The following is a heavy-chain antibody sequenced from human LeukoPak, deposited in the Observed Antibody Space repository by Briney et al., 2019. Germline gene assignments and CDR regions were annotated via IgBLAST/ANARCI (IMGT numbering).Heavy chain of an antibody. D-gene: IGHD1-26*01. J-gene: IGHJ4*02. CDR1: GFTFSSYA. CDR3: AKGIESSGSYYTCFDY. V-gene: IGHV3-23*01. CDR2: ISGSGGST. Sequence: TGGSLRLSCAASGFTFSSYAMSWVRQAPGKGLEWVSGISGSGGSTYYADSVEGLFTISRDNSKNTLYLQMNSLRAEDTAVYYCAKGIESSGSYYTCFDYWGQGTLVTVSS.